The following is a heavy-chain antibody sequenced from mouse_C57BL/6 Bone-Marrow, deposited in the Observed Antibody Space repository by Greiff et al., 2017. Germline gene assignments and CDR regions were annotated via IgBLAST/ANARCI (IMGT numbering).Heavy chain of an antibody. CDR1: GFTFSSYA. J-gene: IGHJ2*01. Sequence: EVKLMESGGGLVKPGGSLKLSCAASGFTFSSYAMSWVRQTPEKRLEWVATISDGGSYTYYPDNVKGRFTISRDNAKNNLYLQMSHLKSEDTAMYYRARGRDGGDYWGQGTTLTVSS. CDR3: ARGRDGGDY. D-gene: IGHD2-3*01. CDR2: ISDGGSYT. V-gene: IGHV5-4*03.